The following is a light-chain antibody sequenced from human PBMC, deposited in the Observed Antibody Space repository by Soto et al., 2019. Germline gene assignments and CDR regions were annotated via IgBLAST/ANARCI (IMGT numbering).Light chain of an antibody. J-gene: IGKJ3*01. V-gene: IGKV3-15*01. CDR1: QSVSSN. CDR3: QQNDNWPPAT. CDR2: GAS. Sequence: EIVMTQSPATLSVSPGERATLSCRASQSVSSNLAWYQQKPGQAPRLLIFGASTRATGIPARFSGSGSGTEFTLTISSLQSEDFAVYYCQQNDNWPPATFGPGTKVEIK.